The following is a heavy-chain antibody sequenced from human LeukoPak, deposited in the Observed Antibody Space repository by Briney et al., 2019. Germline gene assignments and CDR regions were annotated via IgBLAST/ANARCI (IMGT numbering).Heavy chain of an antibody. J-gene: IGHJ1*01. D-gene: IGHD3-22*01. CDR1: GYTFTGYY. CDR2: INPNSGGT. Sequence: ASVTVSCKASGYTFTGYYMHWVRQAPGQGLEWMGWINPNSGGTNYAQKFQGRVTMTRDTSISTAYMELSRLRSDDTAVYYCARVNYYDSSGYYYDAEYFQHWGQGTLVTVSS. V-gene: IGHV1-2*02. CDR3: ARVNYYDSSGYYYDAEYFQH.